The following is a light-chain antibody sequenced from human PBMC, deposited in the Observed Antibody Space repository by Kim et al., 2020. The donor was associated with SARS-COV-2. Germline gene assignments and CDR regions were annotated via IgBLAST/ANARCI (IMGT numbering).Light chain of an antibody. Sequence: EIVLTQSPGTLSLSPGERATLSCRASQSVSSSYLAWYQHKPGQAPRLLIYGASSRATGIPDRFSGSGSGTDFTLTISSLQPEDFAVYYCQQYYNSPRTFGQGTKVDIK. J-gene: IGKJ1*01. CDR2: GAS. CDR3: QQYYNSPRT. CDR1: QSVSSSY. V-gene: IGKV3-20*01.